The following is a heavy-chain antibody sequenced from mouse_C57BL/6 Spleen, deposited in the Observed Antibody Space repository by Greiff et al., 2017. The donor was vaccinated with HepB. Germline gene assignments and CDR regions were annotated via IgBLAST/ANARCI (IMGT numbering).Heavy chain of an antibody. Sequence: VQLQQSGPELVKPGASVKISCKASGYAFSSSWMNWVKQRPGKGLEWIGRIYPGDGDTNYNGKFKGKATLTADKSSSTAYMQLSSLTSEDSAVYFCARSGDYDDYWGQGTTLTVSS. CDR1: GYAFSSSW. CDR2: IYPGDGDT. J-gene: IGHJ2*01. D-gene: IGHD2-4*01. V-gene: IGHV1-82*01. CDR3: ARSGDYDDY.